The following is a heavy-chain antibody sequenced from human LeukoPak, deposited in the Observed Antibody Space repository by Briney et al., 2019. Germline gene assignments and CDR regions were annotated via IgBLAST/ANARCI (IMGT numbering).Heavy chain of an antibody. D-gene: IGHD3-22*01. CDR3: ASSGYYGSSGYFDY. V-gene: IGHV4-59*08. CDR2: IYYSGST. J-gene: IGHJ4*02. Sequence: PSETLSLTCTVSGGSISSYYWSWTRQPPGKGLEWIGYIYYSGSTNYNPSLKSRVTISVDTSKNQFSLKLSSVTAADTAVYYCASSGYYGSSGYFDYWGQGTLVTVSS. CDR1: GGSISSYY.